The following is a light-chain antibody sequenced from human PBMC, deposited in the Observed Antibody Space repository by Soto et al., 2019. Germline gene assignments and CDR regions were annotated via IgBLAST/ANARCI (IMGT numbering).Light chain of an antibody. CDR2: AAS. V-gene: IGKV3-20*01. CDR1: QSVSSTY. Sequence: EIVLTQSPDTLSLFPGERATLSCRASQSVSSTYLAWYQQKPGQAPRPLISAASSRATGTPDRFSGSGSGTDFTLTISRLEPEDFAVHYCQQYGSSRWTFGQGTKVDIK. J-gene: IGKJ1*01. CDR3: QQYGSSRWT.